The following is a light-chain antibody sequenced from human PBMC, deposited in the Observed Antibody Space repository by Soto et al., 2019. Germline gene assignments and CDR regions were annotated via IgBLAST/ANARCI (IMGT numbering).Light chain of an antibody. CDR3: QHYYTIPWT. V-gene: IGKV4-1*01. CDR2: WAS. CDR1: QSVLSSSNNKNC. J-gene: IGKJ1*01. Sequence: DIVMTQSPDSLAVSLGERATINCKSSQSVLSSSNNKNCLAWYQQKSGQPSKLLIYWASTRESGVPDRFSGSGSGTDFTLTISSLQAEDVAAYYCQHYYTIPWTFGQGTMVEIK.